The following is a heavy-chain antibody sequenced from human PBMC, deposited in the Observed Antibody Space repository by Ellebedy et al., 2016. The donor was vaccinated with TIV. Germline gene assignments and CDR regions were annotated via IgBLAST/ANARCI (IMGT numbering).Heavy chain of an antibody. V-gene: IGHV4-34*01. CDR1: GGSFSGNY. J-gene: IGHJ4*01. Sequence: MPSETLSLTCAVYGGSFSGNYWSWIRQPPGKGLEWIGEIHHSGSTNSNPSLKSRVTLSVDKSKNQFSLRVTSVTAADSGVYFCARARGYSSAYYDCWGQGALVTVSS. CDR3: ARARGYSSAYYDC. CDR2: IHHSGST. D-gene: IGHD6-19*01.